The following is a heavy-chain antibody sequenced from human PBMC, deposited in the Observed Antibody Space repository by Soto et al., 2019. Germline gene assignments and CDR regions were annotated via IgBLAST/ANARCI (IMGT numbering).Heavy chain of an antibody. Sequence: NPSETLSLTCTVSGGSINNYYWSWIRQPPGKGLEWIGYIYYSGRTSYNPSLKSRVTISVDTSKNQFSLKLSSVTAADTAVYYCARVWGYDFDYWGQGTLVTVSS. CDR3: ARVWGYDFDY. V-gene: IGHV4-59*01. CDR1: GGSINNYY. CDR2: IYYSGRT. D-gene: IGHD2-21*01. J-gene: IGHJ4*02.